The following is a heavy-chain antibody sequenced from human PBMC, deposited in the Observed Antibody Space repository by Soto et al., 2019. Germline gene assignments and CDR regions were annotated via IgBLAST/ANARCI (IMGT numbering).Heavy chain of an antibody. D-gene: IGHD2-21*02. J-gene: IGHJ6*02. Sequence: QVQLVESGGGVVQPGRALRLSCAASGFSFNTSGMHWVRQAPGKGLEWVAVIAFDGSQEFYGGSVMGRFTISRDNSKNTLFLQMKSLTPEDTAVYYCATKVRVTNYRYYGMDVWGQGTTVTVSS. CDR1: GFSFNTSG. V-gene: IGHV3-30*03. CDR3: ATKVRVTNYRYYGMDV. CDR2: IAFDGSQE.